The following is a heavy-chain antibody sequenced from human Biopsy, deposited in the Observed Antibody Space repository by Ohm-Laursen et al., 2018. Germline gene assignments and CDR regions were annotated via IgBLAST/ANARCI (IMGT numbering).Heavy chain of an antibody. CDR2: VYFSGNT. J-gene: IGHJ5*02. CDR3: ARHPTGFWFDP. Sequence: GTLSLTCNASGGSIRGSTYYWGWIRQTPGKGLEWIGSVYFSGNTYYNPSLGGRVTISVDTSKNQFSLNLSSVTGAGTTVYYCARHPTGFWFDPWGQGTLVTVSS. CDR1: GGSIRGSTYY. V-gene: IGHV4-39*01.